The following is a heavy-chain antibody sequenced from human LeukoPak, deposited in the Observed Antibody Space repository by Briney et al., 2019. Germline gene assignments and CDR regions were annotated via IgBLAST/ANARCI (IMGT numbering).Heavy chain of an antibody. J-gene: IGHJ1*01. V-gene: IGHV4-34*01. CDR2: IHPSGST. D-gene: IGHD5-18*01. CDR3: ARGEDAAKTHI. CDR1: GGSFSGPY. Sequence: SETLSLTCAVSGGSFSGPYRSWIRQPPRRGLEWIGEIHPSGSTYYNPSLESRVTISVDTSKTQLSLKLSSVTASETVVYYCARGEDAAKTHIWGQGSLVTVSS.